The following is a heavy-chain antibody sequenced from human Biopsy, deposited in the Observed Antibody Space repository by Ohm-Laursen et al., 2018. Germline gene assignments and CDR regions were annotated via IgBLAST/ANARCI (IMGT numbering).Heavy chain of an antibody. V-gene: IGHV1-24*01. D-gene: IGHD1-1*01. J-gene: IGHJ4*02. Sequence: SSVKVSCNVPGYAVTEFSMHWVRQAPGKGLEWMGGFAPENGKTIYAQKFQGRVTMTEDTSTDTAYMELSSLRSEDTAVYYCAADINVWNVNYWGQGTQVTVSS. CDR3: AADINVWNVNY. CDR1: GYAVTEFS. CDR2: FAPENGKT.